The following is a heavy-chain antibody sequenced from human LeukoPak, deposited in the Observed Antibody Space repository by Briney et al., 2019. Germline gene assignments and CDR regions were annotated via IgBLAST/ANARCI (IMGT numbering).Heavy chain of an antibody. CDR2: INHSGST. CDR3: ARIPRIAAAGPKFDY. D-gene: IGHD6-13*01. J-gene: IGHJ4*02. CDR1: GGSISSYY. V-gene: IGHV4-34*01. Sequence: PSETLSLTCTVSGGSISSYYWSWIRQPPGKGLEWIGEINHSGSTNYNPSLKSRVTISVDTSKNQFSLKLSSVTAADTAVYYCARIPRIAAAGPKFDYWGQGTLVTVSS.